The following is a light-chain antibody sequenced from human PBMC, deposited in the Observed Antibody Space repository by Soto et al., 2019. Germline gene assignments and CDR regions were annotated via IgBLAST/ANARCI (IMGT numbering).Light chain of an antibody. CDR2: GAS. V-gene: IGKV3-15*01. CDR3: QQYHIWWT. Sequence: RATLSCRASQSVSSHLAWYQQKPGQAPRLLISGASTRATGIPARFSGSGSGTEFTLTISSLQSEDFVVYYCQQYHIWWTFGPGTKMDIK. J-gene: IGKJ1*01. CDR1: QSVSSH.